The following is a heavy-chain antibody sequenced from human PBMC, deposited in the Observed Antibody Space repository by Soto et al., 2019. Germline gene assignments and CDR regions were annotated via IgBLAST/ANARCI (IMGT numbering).Heavy chain of an antibody. CDR2: MNPNSGNT. Sequence: ASVKVSCKASGYTFTSYDINWVRQATGQGLEWMGWMNPNSGNTGYAQKFQGRVTMTRNTSISTAYMELSSLRSEDTAVYYCARVTELLTGYTLTFDYWGQGTLVTVSS. V-gene: IGHV1-8*01. D-gene: IGHD3-9*01. J-gene: IGHJ4*02. CDR3: ARVTELLTGYTLTFDY. CDR1: GYTFTSYD.